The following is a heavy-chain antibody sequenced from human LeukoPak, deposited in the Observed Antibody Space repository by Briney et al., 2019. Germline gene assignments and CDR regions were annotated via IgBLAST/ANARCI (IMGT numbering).Heavy chain of an antibody. CDR3: ARDNPGYCAYAS. CDR1: GFTFSSYW. J-gene: IGHJ5*02. D-gene: IGHD2-21*01. Sequence: PGGSLRLSCAASGFTFSSYWMSWVRQAPGKGLEWVGNIKDDGSAKYYVDSVKGRFTISRDNAKNSLFLQMNNLRAEDTAVYYCARDNPGYCAYASWGQGTRVTVSS. CDR2: IKDDGSAK. V-gene: IGHV3-7*01.